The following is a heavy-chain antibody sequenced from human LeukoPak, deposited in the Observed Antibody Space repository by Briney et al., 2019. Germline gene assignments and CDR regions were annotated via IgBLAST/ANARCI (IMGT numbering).Heavy chain of an antibody. CDR2: INPNSGGT. Sequence: ASVKVSCKASGYTFTDYYMHWVRQAPGQGLEWMGWINPNSGGTNYAQKLQGRVTMTTDTSTSTAYMELRSLRSDDTAVYYCARVDGSGSYYTIDYWGQGTLVTVSS. D-gene: IGHD3-10*01. J-gene: IGHJ4*02. CDR3: ARVDGSGSYYTIDY. V-gene: IGHV1-2*02. CDR1: GYTFTDYY.